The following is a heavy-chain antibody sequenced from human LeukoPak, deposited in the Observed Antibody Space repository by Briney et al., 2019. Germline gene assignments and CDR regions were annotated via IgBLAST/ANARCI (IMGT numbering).Heavy chain of an antibody. J-gene: IGHJ4*02. V-gene: IGHV5-51*01. D-gene: IGHD3-10*01. CDR1: GYSFTSYW. Sequence: GASLHISCQGSGYSFTSYWIGWVRPMTGKGLEWMGSIYPGDSDTRYSPSFQGQVTISADKSIRTAYLQWSSLKASDTAMYFCARHFYYGSGSNTDYYFDYWGQGTLVTVSS. CDR3: ARHFYYGSGSNTDYYFDY. CDR2: IYPGDSDT.